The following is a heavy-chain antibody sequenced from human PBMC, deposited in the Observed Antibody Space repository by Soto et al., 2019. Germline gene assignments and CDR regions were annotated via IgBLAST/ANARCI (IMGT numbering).Heavy chain of an antibody. CDR3: ARSPEATVTAFDY. CDR2: IYYSGST. J-gene: IGHJ4*02. V-gene: IGHV4-31*03. Sequence: QVQLQESGPGLVKPSQTLSLTCTVSGGYISSGGYYWSGIRQHPGKGLEWIGYIYYSGSTYYNPSLTSRVTRSVDTSKNQFSLKLSSVTAADTAVYYCARSPEATVTAFDYWGQGTLVTVSS. CDR1: GGYISSGGYY. D-gene: IGHD4-17*01.